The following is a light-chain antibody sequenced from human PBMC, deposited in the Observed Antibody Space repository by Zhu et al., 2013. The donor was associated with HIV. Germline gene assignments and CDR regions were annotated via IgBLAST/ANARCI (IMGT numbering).Light chain of an antibody. V-gene: IGKV1-5*01. J-gene: IGKJ2*01. CDR2: AAS. CDR1: QSIGDW. CDR3: LHFHIVFMFT. Sequence: IQMTQSPSTLSASVGDRVTITCRASQSIGDWVAWYQQRPGKAPNVLIYAASSLISGVPSRFSGSGSETEFTFTVSSLQPGDLATCCCLHFHIVFMFTFGQGTKLEMK.